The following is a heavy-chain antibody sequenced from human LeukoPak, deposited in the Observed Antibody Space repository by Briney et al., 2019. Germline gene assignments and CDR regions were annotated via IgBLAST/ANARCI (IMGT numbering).Heavy chain of an antibody. Sequence: SQTLSLTCTVSGGSISSGSYYWSWIRQPAGKELEWIGRIYTSGSTNYNPSLKSRVTISVDTSKNQFSLKLRSVTAADTAVYHCARGPYSYDSSGYYSYYMDVWGKGTTVTVSS. D-gene: IGHD3-22*01. CDR2: IYTSGST. J-gene: IGHJ6*03. V-gene: IGHV4-61*02. CDR3: ARGPYSYDSSGYYSYYMDV. CDR1: GGSISSGSYY.